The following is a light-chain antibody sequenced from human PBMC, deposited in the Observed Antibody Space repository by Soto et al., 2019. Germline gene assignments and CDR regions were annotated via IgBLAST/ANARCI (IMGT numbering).Light chain of an antibody. CDR3: QQYHNWPVT. Sequence: EVVMTQSPATLSVSPGERVTLSCRASQSVSTRLAWYQHKPGQSPRLLISGASTGATGIPPTLSASGSGTDFTLTVNSLQSEDIAVYYCQQYHNWPVTFGGGTKVEIK. V-gene: IGKV3-15*01. CDR1: QSVSTR. J-gene: IGKJ4*01. CDR2: GAS.